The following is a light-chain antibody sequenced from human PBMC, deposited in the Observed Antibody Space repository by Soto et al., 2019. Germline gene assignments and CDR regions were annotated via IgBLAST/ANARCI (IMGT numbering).Light chain of an antibody. V-gene: IGKV3-15*01. CDR1: QNVRSN. CDR2: DAS. Sequence: EILMTQSPATLSVSPGERATLSCRASQNVRSNLAWYQQKPGQAPRLLIYDASTSATGIPARFSGSGSGTEFTLTISSLQSEDFAIYYCQQYNNWPLTFGGGTKVEIK. J-gene: IGKJ4*01. CDR3: QQYNNWPLT.